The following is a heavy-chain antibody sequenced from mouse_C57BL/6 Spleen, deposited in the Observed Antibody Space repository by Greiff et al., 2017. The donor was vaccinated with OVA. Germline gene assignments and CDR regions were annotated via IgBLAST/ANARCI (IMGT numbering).Heavy chain of an antibody. J-gene: IGHJ4*01. CDR1: GYTFTDYY. D-gene: IGHD1-1*01. V-gene: IGHV1-26*01. CDR2: INPNNGGT. CDR3: AITTVVAPMGDY. Sequence: EVQLQQSGPELVKPGASVKISCKASGYTFTDYYMNWVKQSHGKSLEWIGDINPNNGGTSYNQKFKGKATLTVDKSSSTAYMELRSLTSEDSAVYYCAITTVVAPMGDYWGQGTSVTVSS.